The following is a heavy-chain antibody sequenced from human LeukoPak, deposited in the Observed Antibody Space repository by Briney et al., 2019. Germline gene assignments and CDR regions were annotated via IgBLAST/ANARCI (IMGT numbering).Heavy chain of an antibody. J-gene: IGHJ3*02. V-gene: IGHV3-53*01. Sequence: PGGPLRLSCAASGFTVSSSYMSWVRQAPGKGLEWVSIIYSGGSTFYADSVKGRFTISRDNSKNTLYLQMNSLRAEDTAVYYCARGGSYLSAFDIWGQGTMVTVSS. CDR3: ARGGSYLSAFDI. CDR1: GFTVSSSY. D-gene: IGHD1-26*01. CDR2: IYSGGST.